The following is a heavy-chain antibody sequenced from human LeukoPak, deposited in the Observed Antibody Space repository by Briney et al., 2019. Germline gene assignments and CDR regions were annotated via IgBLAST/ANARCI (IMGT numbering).Heavy chain of an antibody. CDR3: AKQGFGC. J-gene: IGHJ4*02. CDR1: GFTFSSYG. CDR2: IWYDGSNI. V-gene: IGHV3-33*06. Sequence: GGSLRLSCAASGFTFSSYGMHWVRQAPGKGLEWVAIIWYDGSNINYADSVKGRFTIPRDNPKKTLYLQMNSLRVEDTAVYYCAKQGFGCWGQGTLVTVSS.